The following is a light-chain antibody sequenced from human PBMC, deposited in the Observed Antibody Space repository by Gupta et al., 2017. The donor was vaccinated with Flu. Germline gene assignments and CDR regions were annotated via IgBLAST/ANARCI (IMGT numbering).Light chain of an antibody. CDR1: QDIRNE. CDR2: GAS. Sequence: DIQMTQYPTSLSASVGDRVTITCRASQDIRNELGWYQQKPGKAPKRLIYGASSLQSGVPSRFSGSGSETEFTLTISSLQPEDYATYYCLQYNTYPWTFGQGTKVEIK. CDR3: LQYNTYPWT. J-gene: IGKJ1*01. V-gene: IGKV1-17*01.